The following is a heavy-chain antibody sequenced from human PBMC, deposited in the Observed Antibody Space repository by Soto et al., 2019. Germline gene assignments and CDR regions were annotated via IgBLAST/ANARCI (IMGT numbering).Heavy chain of an antibody. CDR3: ARDVSPGSSSWYFDAFDL. J-gene: IGHJ3*01. CDR2: NKKDESKK. Sequence: EERLVESGGGLVQPGGSLRLSCAASGFTFSSYWMTWVRQAPGKGLEWVANNKKDESKKSYLDSWRGRFTISRDNAKNSLYLQMDSLTAEDTALYYWARDVSPGSSSWYFDAFDLWGQGTMVTVSS. D-gene: IGHD6-13*01. V-gene: IGHV3-7*05. CDR1: GFTFSSYW.